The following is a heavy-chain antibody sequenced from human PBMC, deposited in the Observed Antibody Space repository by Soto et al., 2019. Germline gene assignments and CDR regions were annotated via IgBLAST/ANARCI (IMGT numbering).Heavy chain of an antibody. CDR1: GDSVSSNSAA. V-gene: IGHV6-1*01. J-gene: IGHJ4*02. CDR3: ARETLWYSSSQGLNYFDY. D-gene: IGHD6-6*01. CDR2: TYYRSKWYN. Sequence: PSQTLSLTCAISGDSVSSNSAAWNWIRQSPSRGLEWLGRTYYRSKWYNDYAVSVKSRITINPDTSKNQFSLQLNSVTPEDTAVYYCARETLWYSSSQGLNYFDYWGQGTLVTVSS.